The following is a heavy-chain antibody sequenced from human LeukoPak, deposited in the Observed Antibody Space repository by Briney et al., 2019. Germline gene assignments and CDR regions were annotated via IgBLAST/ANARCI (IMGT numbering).Heavy chain of an antibody. Sequence: GGTLRLSCAASGFTFSSYGMSWVRQAPGKGLEWVSGINWNGGSTGYADSVKGRFTISRDNAKNSLYLQMNSLRAEDTALYYCARASPYSSSWLGRYYYYYYMDVWGKGTTVTVSS. CDR1: GFTFSSYG. J-gene: IGHJ6*03. D-gene: IGHD6-13*01. CDR3: ARASPYSSSWLGRYYYYYYMDV. V-gene: IGHV3-20*04. CDR2: INWNGGST.